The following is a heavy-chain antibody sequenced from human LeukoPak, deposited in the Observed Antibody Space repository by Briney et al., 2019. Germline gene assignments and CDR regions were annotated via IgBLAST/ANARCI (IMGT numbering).Heavy chain of an antibody. V-gene: IGHV3-21*01. Sequence: RGSLRLSCAASGFTFSSYSMNWVRQAPGKGLEWVSSISSSSSYIYYADSVKGRFTISRDNAKNSLYLQMNSLRAEDTAVYYRASSGYYDSSGYYNTHVYFDYWGQGTLVTVSS. CDR1: GFTFSSYS. CDR3: ASSGYYDSSGYYNTHVYFDY. D-gene: IGHD3-22*01. CDR2: ISSSSSYI. J-gene: IGHJ4*02.